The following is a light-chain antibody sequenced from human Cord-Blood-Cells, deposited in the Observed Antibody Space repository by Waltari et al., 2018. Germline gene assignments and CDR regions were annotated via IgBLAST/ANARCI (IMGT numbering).Light chain of an antibody. J-gene: IGLJ2*01. V-gene: IGLV2-23*01. CDR3: CSYAGSVV. Sequence: QSALTQPSPVPGSPGTSITISCTGTSSDVGGYNLFPWYQQHPGKAPKLMLYEGSKRPSGVSNRFSGSKSGNTASLTISGLQAEDEADYYCCSYAGSVVFGGGTKLTVL. CDR1: SSDVGGYNL. CDR2: EGS.